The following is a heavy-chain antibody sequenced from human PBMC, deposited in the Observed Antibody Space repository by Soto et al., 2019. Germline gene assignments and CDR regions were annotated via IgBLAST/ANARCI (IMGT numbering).Heavy chain of an antibody. V-gene: IGHV4-31*03. J-gene: IGHJ4*02. CDR2: IYHSGST. Sequence: QVQLQESGPGLVKPSQTLSLTCTVSGGSISSAAYDWSWIRQLPGKGLEWIGYIYHSGSTYYNPSLKSRVTISVDTSKNQFSLNLMSVTDADTAVYYCVRDGGYGLVDYWGQGTLVTVSS. CDR3: VRDGGYGLVDY. D-gene: IGHD5-18*01. CDR1: GGSISSAAYD.